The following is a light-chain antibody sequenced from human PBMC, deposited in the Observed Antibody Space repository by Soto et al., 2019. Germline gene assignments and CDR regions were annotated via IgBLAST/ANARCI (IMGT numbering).Light chain of an antibody. V-gene: IGKV1-39*01. CDR2: AAS. CDR1: QSISSY. J-gene: IGKJ4*01. CDR3: QHSYSTPQPT. Sequence: DIQMTQSPSSLSASVGARVTITCRASQSISSYLNWYQQKPGKAPKLLIYAASSLQSGVSPRFSHSRSGTHSTLPISSLQPEAFATYYHQHSYSTPQPTFGGGTKVEIK.